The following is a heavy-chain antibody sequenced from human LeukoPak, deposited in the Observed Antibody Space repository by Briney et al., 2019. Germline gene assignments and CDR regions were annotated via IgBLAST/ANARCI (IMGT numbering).Heavy chain of an antibody. J-gene: IGHJ3*02. D-gene: IGHD3-22*01. CDR3: YADDSSGTTDAFDI. V-gene: IGHV4-59*12. CDR2: IYYSGST. CDR1: GDSISSYY. Sequence: SETLSLTCTVSGDSISSYYWSWIRQPPGRGLEWIGYIYYSGSTNYNPSLKSRVTISVDTSKNQFSLKLSSVTAADTAVYYCYADDSSGTTDAFDIWGQGTMVTVSS.